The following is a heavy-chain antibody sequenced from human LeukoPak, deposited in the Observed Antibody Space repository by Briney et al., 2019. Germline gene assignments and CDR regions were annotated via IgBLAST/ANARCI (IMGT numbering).Heavy chain of an antibody. V-gene: IGHV4-59*01. CDR1: GGSISSYY. D-gene: IGHD5-24*01. CDR3: ARGNGYNLWDAFDI. J-gene: IGHJ3*02. CDR2: IYYSGST. Sequence: SETLSLTCTVSGGSISSYYWSWIRQPPGKGLEWIGYIYYSGSTNYNPSLKSRVTISVDTSKNQFSLKLSSVTAADTAVYYCARGNGYNLWDAFDIWGQGTMVTVSS.